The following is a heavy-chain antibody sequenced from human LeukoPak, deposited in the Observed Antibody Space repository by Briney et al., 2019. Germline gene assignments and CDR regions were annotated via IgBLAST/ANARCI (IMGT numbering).Heavy chain of an antibody. CDR1: GVSISSGDYS. Sequence: SETLSLTCAVSGVSISSGDYSWSWVRQPPGKGLEWIGYIYHSGSTYYSPSLKSRVTISVDRSKNQFSLKLSSVTAADTAIYYCARENPSGYYNRPIDYWGQGTLVTVSS. CDR2: IYHSGST. J-gene: IGHJ4*02. V-gene: IGHV4-30-2*01. CDR3: ARENPSGYYNRPIDY. D-gene: IGHD3-22*01.